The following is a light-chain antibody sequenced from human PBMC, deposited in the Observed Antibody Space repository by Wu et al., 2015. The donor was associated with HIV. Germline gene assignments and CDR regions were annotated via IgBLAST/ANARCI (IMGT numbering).Light chain of an antibody. CDR3: QRYTSLT. Sequence: DIQMTQSPSTLSASVGDRVTITCRASQSISSWLAWYQQKPGKAPKLLIYKASSLESGVPSRFSGSGSGTEFTPTISSLQPDDFATYYCQRYTSLTFGGGTKVEIK. CDR2: KAS. V-gene: IGKV1-5*03. CDR1: QSISSW. J-gene: IGKJ4*01.